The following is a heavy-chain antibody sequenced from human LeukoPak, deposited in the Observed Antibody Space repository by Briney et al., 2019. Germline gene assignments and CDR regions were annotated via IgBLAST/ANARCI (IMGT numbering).Heavy chain of an antibody. CDR1: GFTFSSYE. CDR3: ARDSGSGWTPADSAFDI. CDR2: ISSSGSTT. D-gene: IGHD2-15*01. J-gene: IGHJ3*02. V-gene: IGHV3-48*03. Sequence: GGSLRLSCAASGFTFSSYEMNWVRQAPGKGLEWVSYISSSGSTTYYADSVKGRFTISRDNAKNSLYLQMNSLRAEDTAVYYCARDSGSGWTPADSAFDIWGQGTMVTVSS.